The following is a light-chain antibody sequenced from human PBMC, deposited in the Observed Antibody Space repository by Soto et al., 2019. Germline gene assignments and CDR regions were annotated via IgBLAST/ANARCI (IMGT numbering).Light chain of an antibody. CDR2: SSS. V-gene: IGKV1-12*01. CDR1: ESIDNW. Sequence: DIQMTQSPSTLSASVGDTVTITCRASESIDNWLAWYQQKPGKAPKLLIHSSSNLQSGVPSRFSGSGSGTDFTLTISSLQPEDFATYYCQQANSFPLTFGPGTKVDI. J-gene: IGKJ3*01. CDR3: QQANSFPLT.